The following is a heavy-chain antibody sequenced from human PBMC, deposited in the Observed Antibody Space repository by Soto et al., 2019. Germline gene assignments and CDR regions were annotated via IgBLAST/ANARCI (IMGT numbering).Heavy chain of an antibody. D-gene: IGHD2-15*01. Sequence: SVKVSCKASGFTFTSPAVQWVRQARGQRLEWIGWIVVGSGNTNYAQKFQEKVTITRDMSTSTADMELRSLRSEDTAVYYCAAVADFVVVVAALGRYGLDVWGQGTTVTVSS. V-gene: IGHV1-58*01. J-gene: IGHJ6*02. CDR1: GFTFTSPA. CDR3: AAVADFVVVVAALGRYGLDV. CDR2: IVVGSGNT.